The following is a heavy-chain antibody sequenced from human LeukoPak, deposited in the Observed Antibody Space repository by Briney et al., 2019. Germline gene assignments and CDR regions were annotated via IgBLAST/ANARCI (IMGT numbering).Heavy chain of an antibody. CDR1: GFTVSSGSCY. J-gene: IGHJ6*02. D-gene: IGHD5-24*01. CDR3: ARGLVYGNRYYYYGVDV. Sequence: SETLSLTCTVSGFTVSSGSCYWRWIRQPPGKGLEWIGYIYYSGSTSYNPSHKSRVTISVDTYKNQFSLKLSSVTAADTDVYYCARGLVYGNRYYYYGVDVWGQGTTVTVSS. CDR2: IYYSGST. V-gene: IGHV4-61*01.